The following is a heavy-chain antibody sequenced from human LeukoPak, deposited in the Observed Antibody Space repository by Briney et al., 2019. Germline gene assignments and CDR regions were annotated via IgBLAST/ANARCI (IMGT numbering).Heavy chain of an antibody. Sequence: SETLSLTCAVYGGSFSSYYWSWIRQPPGKGLEWIGEINHSGSTNYNPSLKSRVTISVDTSKNQFSLKLSSVTAADTAVYYCAGQKSYYYDSSGPIDYWGQGTLVTVSS. J-gene: IGHJ4*02. V-gene: IGHV4-34*01. CDR2: INHSGST. CDR3: AGQKSYYYDSSGPIDY. CDR1: GGSFSSYY. D-gene: IGHD3-22*01.